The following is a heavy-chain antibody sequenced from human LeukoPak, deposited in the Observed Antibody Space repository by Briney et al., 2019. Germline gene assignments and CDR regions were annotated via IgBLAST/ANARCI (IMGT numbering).Heavy chain of an antibody. Sequence: PSETLSLTCTVSGGSISSSSYYWGWIRQPPGKGLEWIGSIYYSGSTYYNPSLKSRVTISVDTPKNQFSLKLSSVTAADTAVYYCARQDSAGELLHGGKYDYWGQGTLVTVSS. J-gene: IGHJ4*02. CDR3: ARQDSAGELLHGGKYDY. D-gene: IGHD1-26*01. V-gene: IGHV4-39*01. CDR1: GGSISSSSYY. CDR2: IYYSGST.